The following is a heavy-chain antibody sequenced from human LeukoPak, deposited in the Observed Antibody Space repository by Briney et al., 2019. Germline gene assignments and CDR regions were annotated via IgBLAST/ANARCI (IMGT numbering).Heavy chain of an antibody. Sequence: ASVKVSCKASGYIFTSYGISWVRQAPGQGLEWMGRIIPILGIANYAQKFQGRVTITADKSTSTAYMELSRLRSDDTAVYYCARVRSSGPAAFDIWGQGTMVTVSS. V-gene: IGHV1-69*04. CDR2: IIPILGIA. CDR3: ARVRSSGPAAFDI. CDR1: GYIFTSYG. D-gene: IGHD6-19*01. J-gene: IGHJ3*02.